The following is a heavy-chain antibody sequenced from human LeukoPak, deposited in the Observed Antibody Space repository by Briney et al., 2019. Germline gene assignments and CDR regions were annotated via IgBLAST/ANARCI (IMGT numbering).Heavy chain of an antibody. J-gene: IGHJ3*02. CDR2: IKEDESEK. CDR3: AKDVDEGSGWYRAFDI. Sequence: TGGSLRLSCAASGFTFSTYWMSWVRQAPGKGLEWVANIKEDESEKYYVDSVKGRFTISRDNAQNSLNLQMNSLRAEDTAVYYCAKDVDEGSGWYRAFDIWGQGTMVTVSS. CDR1: GFTFSTYW. V-gene: IGHV3-7*01. D-gene: IGHD6-19*01.